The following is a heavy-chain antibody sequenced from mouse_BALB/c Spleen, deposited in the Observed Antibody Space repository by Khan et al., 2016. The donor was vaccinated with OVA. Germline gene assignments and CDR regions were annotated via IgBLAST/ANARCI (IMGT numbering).Heavy chain of an antibody. Sequence: VQLKESGPGLVKPSQSLSLTCTVTGYSITSDYAWNWIRQFPGNKLEWMGYISYSGSTSYNPSLKSRISITRDTSKNQFFLQLNSVTTEDTAPYYCARKPYGWYFDVWGSGTTVTVSS. D-gene: IGHD1-1*02. V-gene: IGHV3-2*02. CDR2: ISYSGST. CDR1: GYSITSDYA. J-gene: IGHJ1*01. CDR3: ARKPYGWYFDV.